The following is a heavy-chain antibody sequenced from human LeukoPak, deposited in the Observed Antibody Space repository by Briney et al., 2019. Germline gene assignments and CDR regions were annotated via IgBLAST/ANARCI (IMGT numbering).Heavy chain of an antibody. J-gene: IGHJ4*02. V-gene: IGHV3-74*01. Sequence: GGSLRLSCEASGFTFSSSWMHWVRQGPGRGLVWISRIASDETDTKYADSVKGRFTISRDNAKNTLYLQMNSLRVEDTGLYYCVREHFHYDVWGQGTLVTVSS. CDR2: IASDETDT. CDR3: VREHFHYDV. D-gene: IGHD3-22*01. CDR1: GFTFSSSW.